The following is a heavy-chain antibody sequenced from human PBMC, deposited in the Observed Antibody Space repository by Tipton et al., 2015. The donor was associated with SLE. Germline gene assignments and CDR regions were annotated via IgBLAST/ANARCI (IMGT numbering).Heavy chain of an antibody. V-gene: IGHV4-39*07. CDR2: IFYSYSGST. CDR3: ASAIAAAGQGWFGP. J-gene: IGHJ5*02. CDR1: GGSISSSNYF. D-gene: IGHD6-13*01. Sequence: LRLSCTVSGGSISSSNYFWVWLRQPPGKGLEWIGSIFYSYSGSTFYNPSLKSRVTVSVDTSNNQFSLKLTSVTAAETAVYYCASAIAAAGQGWFGPWGQGPLVTVSS.